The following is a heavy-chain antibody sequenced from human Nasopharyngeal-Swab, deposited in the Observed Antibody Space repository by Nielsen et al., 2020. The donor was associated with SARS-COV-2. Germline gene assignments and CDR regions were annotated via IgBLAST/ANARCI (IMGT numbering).Heavy chain of an antibody. Sequence: GGSLRLSCAASGFTFSSYAMSWVRQAPGKGLEWVSAIRGSGGSTYYADSVKGRFTISRDNSKNTLYLQMNSLRAEDTALYYCAKAVHGSSSDPYYFDYWGQGTLVTVSS. D-gene: IGHD6-6*01. CDR3: AKAVHGSSSDPYYFDY. CDR2: IRGSGGST. CDR1: GFTFSSYA. J-gene: IGHJ4*02. V-gene: IGHV3-23*01.